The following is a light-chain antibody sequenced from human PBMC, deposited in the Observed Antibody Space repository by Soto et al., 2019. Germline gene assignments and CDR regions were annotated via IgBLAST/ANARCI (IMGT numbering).Light chain of an antibody. CDR1: QNINIW. CDR2: DAS. CDR3: RQYNSYSQT. Sequence: DIPVSLSPSTLSAPVGDRAPITCRASQNINIWLAWYQQKPGKAPKLLIFDASSLESGVPSRFSGSGSGTEFTLTISSLQPDDFATYYCRQYNSYSQTFGQGTKVDIK. J-gene: IGKJ1*01. V-gene: IGKV1-5*01.